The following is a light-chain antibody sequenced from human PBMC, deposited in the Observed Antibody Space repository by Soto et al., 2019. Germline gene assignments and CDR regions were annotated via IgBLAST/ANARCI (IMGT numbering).Light chain of an antibody. Sequence: EIVLTQSPGTLSLSPGESATLSCRASQSVFNNHIGWYQQKPGQAPRRLIFGASFRATGIPDRFSGSGSGTDFTLTISRLEPEDFAVYYCQQYGSSPTTFGQGTKVEIK. CDR1: QSVFNNH. V-gene: IGKV3-20*01. CDR2: GAS. J-gene: IGKJ1*01. CDR3: QQYGSSPTT.